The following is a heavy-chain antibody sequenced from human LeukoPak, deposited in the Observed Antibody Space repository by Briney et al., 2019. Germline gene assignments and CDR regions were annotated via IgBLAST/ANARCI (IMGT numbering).Heavy chain of an antibody. CDR2: IYPGDSDT. Sequence: GESLQISCQGSGYSFTSYWIGWVRQMPGKGLEWMGIIYPGDSDTRYSPSFQGQVTISADKSISTAYLQWSSLKASDTAMYYCARHRYYDFWSGYYTIEYYFDYWGQGTLVTVSS. CDR1: GYSFTSYW. V-gene: IGHV5-51*01. CDR3: ARHRYYDFWSGYYTIEYYFDY. D-gene: IGHD3-3*01. J-gene: IGHJ4*02.